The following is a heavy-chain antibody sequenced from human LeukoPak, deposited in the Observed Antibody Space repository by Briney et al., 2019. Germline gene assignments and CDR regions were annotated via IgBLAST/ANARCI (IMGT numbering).Heavy chain of an antibody. CDR3: ARQESEMTTPANRYFDL. CDR2: IFPDDSDT. CDR1: GYNFAHDW. J-gene: IGHJ4*02. V-gene: IGHV5-51*01. Sequence: GESLKISCKGSGYNFAHDWIGWVRQMPGEGVEWMGIIFPDDSDTIYSPSFQGQVTISADKSIDTAYLQWSDLKASDSAMYYCARQESEMTTPANRYFDLWGQGTLITVSS. D-gene: IGHD2-15*01.